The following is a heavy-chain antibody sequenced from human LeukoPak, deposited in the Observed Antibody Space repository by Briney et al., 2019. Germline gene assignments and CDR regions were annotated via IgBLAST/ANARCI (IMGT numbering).Heavy chain of an antibody. J-gene: IGHJ5*02. D-gene: IGHD2-2*02. CDR3: ARVPCSSTSCYTGWFDP. CDR2: IYYSGST. Sequence: SETLSLTCTVSGGSISSYYWSWIRQPPGKGLEWIGYIYYSGSTNYSPSLKSRVTISVDTSKNQFSLKLSSVTAADTAVYYCARVPCSSTSCYTGWFDPWGQGTLVTVSS. V-gene: IGHV4-59*01. CDR1: GGSISSYY.